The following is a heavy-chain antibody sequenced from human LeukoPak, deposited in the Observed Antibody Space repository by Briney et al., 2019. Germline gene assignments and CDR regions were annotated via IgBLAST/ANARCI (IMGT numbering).Heavy chain of an antibody. CDR1: GGSISSGGYY. CDR2: IYHSGST. J-gene: IGHJ4*02. D-gene: IGHD2-2*01. Sequence: PSQTLSLTCTVSGGSISSGGYYWSWIRQPPGRGLEWIGYIYHSGSTYYNPSLKSRVTISIDTSKKQFALKLSSVTAADTAVYYCARQRWCSSTSCYFYYWGQGTLVTVSS. V-gene: IGHV4-30-2*01. CDR3: ARQRWCSSTSCYFYY.